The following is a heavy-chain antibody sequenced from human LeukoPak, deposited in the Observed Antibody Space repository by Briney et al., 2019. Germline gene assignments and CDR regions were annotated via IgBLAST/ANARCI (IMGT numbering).Heavy chain of an antibody. D-gene: IGHD3-3*01. CDR3: ARGIEDRITIFGY. Sequence: GGSLRLSCAASGFIFTNYFMSWVRQAPGKGLEWVASIKHDGSEKYYVDSVKGRFTISRDNAKNSLYLQMNSLRAEDTAVYYCARGIEDRITIFGYWGQGTLVTVSS. CDR2: IKHDGSEK. J-gene: IGHJ4*02. CDR1: GFIFTNYF. V-gene: IGHV3-7*03.